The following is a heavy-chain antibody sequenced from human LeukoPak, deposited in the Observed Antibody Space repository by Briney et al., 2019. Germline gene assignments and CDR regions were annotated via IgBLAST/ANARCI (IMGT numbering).Heavy chain of an antibody. CDR2: IKSKTDGGAT. V-gene: IGHV3-15*01. Sequence: GGSLRLSCAASGFNVSSNYMSWVRQAPGKGLEWVGRIKSKTDGGATDYAAPVTGRFTISRDDSKNTLYLQMNSLKTEDTAVYYCTTGGSSWTFGGYWGQGTLVTVSS. CDR1: GFNVSSNY. D-gene: IGHD6-13*01. J-gene: IGHJ4*02. CDR3: TTGGSSWTFGGY.